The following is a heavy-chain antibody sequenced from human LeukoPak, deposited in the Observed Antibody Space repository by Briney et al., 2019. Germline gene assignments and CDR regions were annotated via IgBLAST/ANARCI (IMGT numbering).Heavy chain of an antibody. V-gene: IGHV3-30-3*01. J-gene: IGHJ4*02. Sequence: QTGGSLRLSCAASGFTFSSYAMHWVRQAPGKGLEWVAVISYDGSNKYYADSVKGRFTISRDNSKNTLYLQMNSLRAEDTAVYYCARQYSGYGLDYWGQGTLVTVSS. CDR3: ARQYSGYGLDY. D-gene: IGHD5-12*01. CDR2: ISYDGSNK. CDR1: GFTFSSYA.